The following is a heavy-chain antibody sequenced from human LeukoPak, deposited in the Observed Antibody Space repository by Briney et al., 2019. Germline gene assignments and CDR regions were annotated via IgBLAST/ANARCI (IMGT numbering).Heavy chain of an antibody. J-gene: IGHJ3*02. Sequence: GESLKISCKGSGYSFSMYWTGWVRQVPGKGLEWMGSIYPGDSQTAYSPSFQGQVTISADKSINTAYLQWRSLEASDTAMYYCGRIRGYDFWSRGAFDIWGQGTMVTVSS. D-gene: IGHD3-3*01. V-gene: IGHV5-51*01. CDR3: GRIRGYDFWSRGAFDI. CDR1: GYSFSMYW. CDR2: IYPGDSQT.